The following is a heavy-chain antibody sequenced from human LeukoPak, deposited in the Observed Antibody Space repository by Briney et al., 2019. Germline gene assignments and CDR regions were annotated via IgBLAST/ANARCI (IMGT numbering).Heavy chain of an antibody. D-gene: IGHD3-9*01. CDR3: ARNDILTGYSPEGAFDI. Sequence: ASVKVSCKASGYTFTSYYMHWVRQAPGQGLEWMGIINPSGGSTSYAQKFQGRVTMTRDTSTSTVYMELSSLRSEDTAVYYCARNDILTGYSPEGAFDIWGQGTMVAVSS. CDR1: GYTFTSYY. V-gene: IGHV1-46*01. CDR2: INPSGGST. J-gene: IGHJ3*02.